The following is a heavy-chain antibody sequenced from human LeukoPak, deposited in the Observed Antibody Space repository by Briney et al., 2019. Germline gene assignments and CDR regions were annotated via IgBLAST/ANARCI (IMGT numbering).Heavy chain of an antibody. Sequence: GGSLRLSCAASGFTVSSSYMSWVRQAPGKGLEWVSVIYSGGSTYYADSVKGRFTISRDNSKNTLYLQMDSLRDEDTAVYYCASATGNYQFFDYWGQGTLVTVFS. CDR3: ASATGNYQFFDY. V-gene: IGHV3-66*01. J-gene: IGHJ4*02. CDR2: IYSGGST. D-gene: IGHD1-7*01. CDR1: GFTVSSSY.